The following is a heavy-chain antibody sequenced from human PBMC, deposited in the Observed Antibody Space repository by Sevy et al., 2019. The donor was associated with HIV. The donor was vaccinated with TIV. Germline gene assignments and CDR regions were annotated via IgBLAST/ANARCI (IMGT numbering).Heavy chain of an antibody. CDR2: ISGSGGST. Sequence: GESLKISCAASGFTFSSYAMSWVRQAPGKGLEWVSAISGSGGSTYYADSVKGRFTISRDNSKNTLYLQMNSLRAEDTAVYYCAKDQRDYYDSSDDAFDIWGQGTMVTVSS. CDR1: GFTFSSYA. CDR3: AKDQRDYYDSSDDAFDI. V-gene: IGHV3-23*01. D-gene: IGHD3-22*01. J-gene: IGHJ3*02.